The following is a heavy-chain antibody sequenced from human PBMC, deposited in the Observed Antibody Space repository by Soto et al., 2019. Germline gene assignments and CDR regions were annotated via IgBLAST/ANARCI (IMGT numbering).Heavy chain of an antibody. V-gene: IGHV3-74*01. CDR3: ARDPSGRADV. D-gene: IGHD3-10*01. Sequence: PGESRRLSCVASEFTFSSYWMHWVRQTPGKGLVWVSRLNEDGSFTSYADSVKGRFTIFRDNAKNTLYLQMNSLRAEDTAVYYCARDPSGRADVWGRWTTVAVSS. J-gene: IGHJ6*02. CDR1: EFTFSSYW. CDR2: LNEDGSFT.